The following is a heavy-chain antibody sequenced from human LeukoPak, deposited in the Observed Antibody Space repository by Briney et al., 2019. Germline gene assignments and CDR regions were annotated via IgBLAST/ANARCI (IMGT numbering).Heavy chain of an antibody. CDR3: ARDLAFGTDYDILTGYYTNWFDP. Sequence: SETLSLTCTVSGGSISRYYWSWIRQPPGKGLEWIGYIYYSGSTNYNPSLKSRVTISVDTSKNQFSLKLSSVTAADTAVYYCARDLAFGTDYDILTGYYTNWFDPWGQGTLVTVSS. D-gene: IGHD3-9*01. CDR1: GGSISRYY. J-gene: IGHJ5*02. CDR2: IYYSGST. V-gene: IGHV4-59*01.